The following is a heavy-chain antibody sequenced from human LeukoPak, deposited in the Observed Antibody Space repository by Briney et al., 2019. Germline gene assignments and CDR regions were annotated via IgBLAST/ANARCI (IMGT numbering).Heavy chain of an antibody. CDR3: ARGQKMGATPNFDY. V-gene: IGHV4-39*07. Sequence: SEALSLTCTVSGGSISSSSYYWGWIRQPPGKGLEWIGSIYYSGSTYYNPSLKSRVTISVDTSKNQFSLKLSSVTAADTAVYYCARGQKMGATPNFDYWGQGTLVTVSS. CDR1: GGSISSSSYY. D-gene: IGHD1-26*01. J-gene: IGHJ4*02. CDR2: IYYSGST.